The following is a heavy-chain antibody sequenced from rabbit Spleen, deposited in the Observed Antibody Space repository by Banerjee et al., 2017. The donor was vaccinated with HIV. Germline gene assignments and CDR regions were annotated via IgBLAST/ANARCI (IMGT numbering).Heavy chain of an antibody. J-gene: IGHJ4*01. CDR3: VRDRWHFNL. V-gene: IGHV1S40*01. Sequence: QSLEESGGGLVKPEGSLTLTCKASGFSFSSGYDMCWVRQAPGKGLEWIACINAVTGKAVYATWAKGRFTFSKTSSTTVTLQMTSLTAADTATYFCVRDRWHFNLWGQGTLVTVS. CDR1: GFSFSSGYD. CDR2: INAVTGKA. D-gene: IGHD4-1*01.